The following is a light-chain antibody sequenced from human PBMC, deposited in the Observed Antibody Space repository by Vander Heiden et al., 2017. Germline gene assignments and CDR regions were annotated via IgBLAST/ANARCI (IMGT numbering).Light chain of an antibody. J-gene: IGLJ2*01. CDR2: DVS. Sequence: QSALTQPASVSGSPGQSITITCIGTMRDVGGYNYVSLYQQPPGKAPKLMIYDVSSRPSGVSNRLSGSKSGNTASLTISGLQSEDEADYYCSSYTINSTLIFGGGTKLTVL. CDR3: SSYTINSTLI. CDR1: MRDVGGYNY. V-gene: IGLV2-14*03.